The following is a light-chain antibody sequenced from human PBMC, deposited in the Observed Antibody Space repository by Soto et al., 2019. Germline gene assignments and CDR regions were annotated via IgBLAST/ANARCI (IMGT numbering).Light chain of an antibody. CDR3: SSYGGSNNLV. CDR1: SSDVGGYNY. Sequence: QSALTQPPSASGSPGQSVPISCTGTSSDVGGYNYVAWYQQHPGKAPKLMIYEVSTRPSGVPDRFSGSKSGNTASLTVSGLQADDEADYYCSSYGGSNNLVFGGGTKLTVL. CDR2: EVS. V-gene: IGLV2-8*01. J-gene: IGLJ2*01.